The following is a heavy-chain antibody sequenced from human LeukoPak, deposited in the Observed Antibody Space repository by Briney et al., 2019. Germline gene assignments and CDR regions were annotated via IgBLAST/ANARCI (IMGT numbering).Heavy chain of an antibody. Sequence: GGSLRLSCAASGFTFSSYWMSWVRQAPGKGLEWVANIKQDGSEKYYVDSVKGRFTISRDDAKNSLYLQMNSLRAEDTAVYYCARDGTIFGVVIILYWRQGTLVTVSS. J-gene: IGHJ4*02. CDR2: IKQDGSEK. V-gene: IGHV3-7*01. CDR1: GFTFSSYW. D-gene: IGHD3-3*01. CDR3: ARDGTIFGVVIILY.